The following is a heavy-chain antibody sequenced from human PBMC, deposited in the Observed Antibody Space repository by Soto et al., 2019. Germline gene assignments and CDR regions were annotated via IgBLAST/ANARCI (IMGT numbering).Heavy chain of an antibody. CDR2: IYTSGSA. Sequence: SETLSLTCSVSGTSVSNYYWSWIRQSAGKGLEHIGRIYTSGSASYNPSLKSRVTMSMDTSQTQIYLNLTSVTAADTAVYYCARGGIQLSYAFDYWGQGILVTVSS. CDR3: ARGGIQLSYAFDY. CDR1: GTSVSNYY. V-gene: IGHV4-4*07. J-gene: IGHJ4*02. D-gene: IGHD3-10*01.